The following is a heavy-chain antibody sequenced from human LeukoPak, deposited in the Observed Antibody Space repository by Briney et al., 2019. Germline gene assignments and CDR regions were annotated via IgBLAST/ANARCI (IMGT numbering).Heavy chain of an antibody. D-gene: IGHD1-1*01. V-gene: IGHV3-66*01. CDR3: AEDQKLQPFHY. J-gene: IGHJ4*02. CDR1: GFTVITND. Sequence: PGGSLRLSCAASGFTVITNDMTWVRQAPGKGLEWVSVIYSDGGTYYADSVKGRFTISRDISKNALFLQMNSLRGEDTAMYYCAEDQKLQPFHYWGQGTLVTVSS. CDR2: IYSDGGT.